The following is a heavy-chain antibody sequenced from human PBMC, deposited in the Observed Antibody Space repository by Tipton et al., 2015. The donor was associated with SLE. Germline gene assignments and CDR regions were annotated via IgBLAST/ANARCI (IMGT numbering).Heavy chain of an antibody. Sequence: TLSLTCAVYGGSFSGYYWAWFRQPPGKGLGWIASIYYSGSTYYNPSLESRITISLDTSKNQFSLRLSSVTAADTAVYYCASYVDPASWFPPFDSWGQGTLVTVSS. V-gene: IGHV4-34*01. D-gene: IGHD6-13*01. CDR1: GGSFSGYY. CDR2: IYYSGST. J-gene: IGHJ4*02. CDR3: ASYVDPASWFPPFDS.